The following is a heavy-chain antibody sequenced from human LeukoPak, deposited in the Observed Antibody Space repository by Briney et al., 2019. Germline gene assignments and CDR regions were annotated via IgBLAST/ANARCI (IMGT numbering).Heavy chain of an antibody. V-gene: IGHV3-48*01. CDR3: ARAQTN. CDR2: ISSSSSNI. Sequence: GGSLRLSCVASGLTFSTYSMNWVRQARGKGLEWVSYISSSSSNIYYADSVKGRFTISRDNAKKSLYLQMNRLRAEDTAVYYCARAQTNWGQGTLVTVSS. D-gene: IGHD4-11*01. CDR1: GLTFSTYS. J-gene: IGHJ4*02.